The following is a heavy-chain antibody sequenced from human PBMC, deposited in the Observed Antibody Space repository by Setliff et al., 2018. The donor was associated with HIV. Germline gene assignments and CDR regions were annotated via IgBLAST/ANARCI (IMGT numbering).Heavy chain of an antibody. Sequence: PGGSLRLSCAASGFTLGSDWMSWVRQAPGKGLEWVASIKEDGSEKYYVDSLKGRFTISRDTAKNTLYLQVSSLRAEDTAVYYCAKTSGWTTIDYWGQGTLVTVSS. CDR3: AKTSGWTTIDY. D-gene: IGHD6-19*01. J-gene: IGHJ4*02. CDR1: GFTLGSDW. CDR2: IKEDGSEK. V-gene: IGHV3-7*03.